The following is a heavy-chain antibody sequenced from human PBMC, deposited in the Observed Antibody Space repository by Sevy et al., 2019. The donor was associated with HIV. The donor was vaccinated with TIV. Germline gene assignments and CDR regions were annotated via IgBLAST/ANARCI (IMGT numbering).Heavy chain of an antibody. CDR2: FDPEDGET. V-gene: IGHV1-24*01. Sequence: ASVKVSCKVSGYTLTKLSMHWVRQAPGKGLEWMGSFDPEDGETIYAQKFQGRVIMTDDRSTDTAYMELSSLRFEDTAVFYCATTKDYYEISRDPFDYWGQGTLVTVSS. D-gene: IGHD3-22*01. J-gene: IGHJ4*02. CDR3: ATTKDYYEISRDPFDY. CDR1: GYTLTKLS.